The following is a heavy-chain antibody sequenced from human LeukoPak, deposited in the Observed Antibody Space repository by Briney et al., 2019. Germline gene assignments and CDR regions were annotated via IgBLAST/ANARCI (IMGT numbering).Heavy chain of an antibody. Sequence: PSETLSLTCTVSGGSVDTIDYYWSWIRQPPGKGLEWIGYMYHTGSSIYSPSLKSRLTISVDTSKNQFSLNLSSMTAADTAVYYCARDGTHYYYYYGMDVWGQGTTVTVSS. J-gene: IGHJ6*02. CDR2: MYHTGSS. V-gene: IGHV4-61*08. CDR1: GGSVDTIDYY. CDR3: ARDGTHYYYYYGMDV. D-gene: IGHD1-1*01.